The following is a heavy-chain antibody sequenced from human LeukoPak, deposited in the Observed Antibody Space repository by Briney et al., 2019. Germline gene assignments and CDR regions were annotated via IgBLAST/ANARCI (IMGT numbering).Heavy chain of an antibody. D-gene: IGHD3-22*01. CDR3: ARGGYYDSSGYSFDY. CDR1: GGTFSSYA. J-gene: IGHJ4*02. Sequence: ASVKVSCKASGGTFSSYAISWVRQAPGQGLEWMGGSIPIFGTANYAQKFQGRVTITADKSTSTAYMELSSLRSEDTAVYYCARGGYYDSSGYSFDYWGQGTLVTVSS. V-gene: IGHV1-69*06. CDR2: SIPIFGTA.